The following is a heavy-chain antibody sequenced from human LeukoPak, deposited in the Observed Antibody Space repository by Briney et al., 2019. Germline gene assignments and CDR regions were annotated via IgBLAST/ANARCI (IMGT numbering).Heavy chain of an antibody. J-gene: IGHJ2*01. CDR1: GGSISSGDYY. CDR2: IYYSGST. Sequence: SGTLSLTCTVSGGSISSGDYYWSWIRQPPGKGLEWIGYIYYSGSTYYNPSLKSRVTISVDTSKNQFSLKLSSVTAADTAVYYCARDPGREAPFWYFGLWGRGTLVTVSS. D-gene: IGHD2-8*02. V-gene: IGHV4-30-4*01. CDR3: ARDPGREAPFWYFGL.